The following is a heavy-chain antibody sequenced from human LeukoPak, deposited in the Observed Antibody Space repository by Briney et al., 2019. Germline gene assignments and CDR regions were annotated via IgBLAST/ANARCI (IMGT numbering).Heavy chain of an antibody. Sequence: GGSLRLSCAASGFTFSSSAMSWVRQPPGKGLEWVSTISPSGDNTYYADSVKGRCNISRDNSKNTLYRQMSSLRAEDTAVYYCAKGNVVNWFDPWGQGTLVTVSS. CDR3: AKGNVVNWFDP. D-gene: IGHD2-15*01. V-gene: IGHV3-23*01. CDR1: GFTFSSSA. J-gene: IGHJ5*02. CDR2: ISPSGDNT.